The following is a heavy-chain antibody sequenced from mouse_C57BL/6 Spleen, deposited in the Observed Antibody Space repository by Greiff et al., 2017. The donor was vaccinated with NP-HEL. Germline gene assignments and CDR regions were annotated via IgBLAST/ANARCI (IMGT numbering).Heavy chain of an antibody. V-gene: IGHV5-9-1*02. D-gene: IGHD1-1*01. CDR1: GFTFSSYA. CDR2: ISSGGDYI. CDR3: TRGAYYYGSSRLWYFDV. Sequence: EVKMVESGEGLVKPGGSLKLSCAASGFTFSSYAMSWVRQTPEKRLEWVAYISSGGDYIYYADTVKGRFTISRDNARNTLYLQMSSLKSEDTAMYYCTRGAYYYGSSRLWYFDVWGTGTTVTVSS. J-gene: IGHJ1*03.